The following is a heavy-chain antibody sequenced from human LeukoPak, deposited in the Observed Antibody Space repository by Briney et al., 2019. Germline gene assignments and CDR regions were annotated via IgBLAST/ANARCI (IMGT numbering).Heavy chain of an antibody. V-gene: IGHV3-7*01. Sequence: GGSLRLSXAASGFTFRSYWMSWVRQVPGKGLEWVANIKQDGSEKYYVDSVKGRFTISRDNAKNSLYLQMSSLRADDTAVYYSARDSPDYWGQGTLVTVSS. J-gene: IGHJ4*02. CDR2: IKQDGSEK. CDR3: ARDSPDY. CDR1: GFTFRSYW.